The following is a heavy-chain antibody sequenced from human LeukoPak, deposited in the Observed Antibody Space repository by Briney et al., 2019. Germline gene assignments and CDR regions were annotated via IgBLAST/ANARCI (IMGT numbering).Heavy chain of an antibody. D-gene: IGHD2-21*02. J-gene: IGHJ4*02. CDR3: ARGAGGDWGGLDY. CDR2: IYYSGST. CDR1: GGSVSSGGYY. Sequence: SETLSLTCTVSGGSVSSGGYYWSWIRQHPGKGLEWIGYIYYSGSTYYNPSLKSRVTISVDTSKNQFSLKLSSVTAADTAVYYCARGAGGDWGGLDYWGQGTLVTVSS. V-gene: IGHV4-31*03.